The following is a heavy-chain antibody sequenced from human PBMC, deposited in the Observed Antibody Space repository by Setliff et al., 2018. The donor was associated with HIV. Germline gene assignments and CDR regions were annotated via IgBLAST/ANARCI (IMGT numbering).Heavy chain of an antibody. Sequence: SETLSLTCTVSGGSISNNDYYWGWIRQPPGKGLEWIGNIYYTGFAYYNPSLKSRVTISLDTSKTHFYLNLTSVTDADTAVYFCAREGRGDPAVATTRIDYWGQGKLVTVSS. J-gene: IGHJ4*02. V-gene: IGHV4-39*02. CDR1: GGSISNNDYY. CDR2: IYYTGFA. D-gene: IGHD1-1*01. CDR3: AREGRGDPAVATTRIDY.